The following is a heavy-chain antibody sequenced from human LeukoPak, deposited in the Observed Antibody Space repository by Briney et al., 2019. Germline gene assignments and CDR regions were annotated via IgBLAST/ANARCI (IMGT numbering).Heavy chain of an antibody. J-gene: IGHJ4*02. CDR2: INPGGSSI. CDR1: RFTFRICW. D-gene: IGHD1-14*01. Sequence: PGGSLRLSCAASRFTFRICWMHWVRQVPGEGLVWVARINPGGSSINYADSVKGRFTIARDNAKNTLYLQMDSLRAEDTGVYYCARSNQADDYWGQGTLVTVSS. CDR3: ARSNQADDY. V-gene: IGHV3-74*01.